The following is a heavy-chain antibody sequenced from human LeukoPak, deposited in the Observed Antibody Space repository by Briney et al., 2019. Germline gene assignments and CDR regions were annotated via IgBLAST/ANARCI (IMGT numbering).Heavy chain of an antibody. CDR1: GYTFTGYY. CDR3: ARALAGYSSGLPNDY. CDR2: INPNSDGT. Sequence: ASVKVSCKASGYTFTGYYMHWVRQAPGQGLEWMGWINPNSDGTNYAQKFQGRVTMTRDTSISTAYMELSRLRSDDTAVYYCARALAGYSSGLPNDYWGQGTLVTVSS. D-gene: IGHD6-19*01. V-gene: IGHV1-2*02. J-gene: IGHJ4*02.